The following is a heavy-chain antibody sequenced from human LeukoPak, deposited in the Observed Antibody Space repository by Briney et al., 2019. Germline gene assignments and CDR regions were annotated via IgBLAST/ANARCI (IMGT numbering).Heavy chain of an antibody. CDR1: GGTFSSYA. CDR3: ARSDTKPGSFDY. V-gene: IGHV1-69*04. CDR2: IIPILGIA. Sequence: ASVKVSCKASGGTFSSYAISWVRQAPGQGLEWMGRIIPILGIANYARKFQGRVTITADKSTSTAYMELSSLRSEDTAVYYCARSDTKPGSFDYWGQGTLVTVSS. J-gene: IGHJ4*02.